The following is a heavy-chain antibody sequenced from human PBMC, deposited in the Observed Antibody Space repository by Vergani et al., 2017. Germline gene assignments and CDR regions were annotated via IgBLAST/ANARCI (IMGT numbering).Heavy chain of an antibody. CDR2: IYSGGST. Sequence: EVQLVETGGGLIQTGGSLRLSCAASGFTVSSNYMSWVRQAPGKGLEWVSVIYSGGSTYYADSVKGRFTISRDNSKNTLYLQMNSLRAEDTAVYYCARDGVWSSSAQWYYGMDVWGQGTTVTVSS. V-gene: IGHV3-53*02. J-gene: IGHJ6*02. CDR3: ARDGVWSSSAQWYYGMDV. D-gene: IGHD6-6*01. CDR1: GFTVSSNY.